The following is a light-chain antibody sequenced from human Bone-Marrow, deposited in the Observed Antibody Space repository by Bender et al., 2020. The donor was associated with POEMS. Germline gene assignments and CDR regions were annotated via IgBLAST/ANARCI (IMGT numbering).Light chain of an antibody. CDR2: GKN. J-gene: IGLJ3*02. Sequence: SSELTQDPAVSVALGQTVTITCQGDILRSEYVSWYQQKPGQAPVFVVYGKNHRPAGIPVRFSGSSSGNTASLTITGALAEDEADYYCHSRDSSDNRVFGGGTKLTVL. V-gene: IGLV3-19*01. CDR1: ILRSEY. CDR3: HSRDSSDNRV.